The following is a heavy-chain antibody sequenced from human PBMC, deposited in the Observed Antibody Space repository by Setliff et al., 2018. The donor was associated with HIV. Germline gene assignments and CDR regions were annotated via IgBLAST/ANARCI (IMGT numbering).Heavy chain of an antibody. CDR3: ARRRSPPSGFYSKYCMDG. J-gene: IGHJ6*03. D-gene: IGHD3-22*01. CDR2: ISYSGST. V-gene: IGHV4-59*08. Sequence: PSETLSLTCTVSGGSISSFFWSWIRQPPGKGLAWIGHISYSGSTNYNPSLKSRVTISVDTSKNQFSLTLTSVTSAYPAVYYCARRRSPPSGFYSKYCMDGWGKGTTVTVSS. CDR1: GGSISSFF.